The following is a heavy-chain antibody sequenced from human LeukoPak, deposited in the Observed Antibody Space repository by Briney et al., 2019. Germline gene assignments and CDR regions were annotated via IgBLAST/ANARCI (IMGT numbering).Heavy chain of an antibody. CDR3: AARVAGATNYFDY. Sequence: PSETLSLTCTVSGGSISSYYWSWIRQPPGKGLEWIGHTYYSGSTNYNPSLKGRVTISVDLSKNQFSLKMNSVTAADTAVYYCAARVAGATNYFDYWDQGNLVTVSP. J-gene: IGHJ4*02. V-gene: IGHV4-59*01. CDR1: GGSISSYY. CDR2: TYYSGST. D-gene: IGHD1-26*01.